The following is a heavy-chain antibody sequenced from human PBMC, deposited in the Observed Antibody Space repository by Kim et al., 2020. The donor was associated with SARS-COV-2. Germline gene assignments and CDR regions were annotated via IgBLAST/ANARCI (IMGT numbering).Heavy chain of an antibody. CDR3: ARLFGSSFYYYYGMDV. Sequence: SETLSLTCTVSGGSISSSSYYWGWIRQPPGKGLEWIGSIYYSGSTYYNPSLKSRVTISVDTSKNQFSLKLSSVTAADTAVYYCARLFGSSFYYYYGMDVWGQGTTVTVSS. CDR2: IYYSGST. V-gene: IGHV4-39*01. J-gene: IGHJ6*02. CDR1: GGSISSSSYY. D-gene: IGHD6-13*01.